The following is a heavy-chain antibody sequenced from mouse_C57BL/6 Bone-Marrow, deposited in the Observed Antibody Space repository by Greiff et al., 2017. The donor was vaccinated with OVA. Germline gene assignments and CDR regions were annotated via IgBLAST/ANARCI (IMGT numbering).Heavy chain of an antibody. V-gene: IGHV3-6*01. J-gene: IGHJ3*01. D-gene: IGHD3-3*01. Sequence: EVKLMESGPGLVKPSQSLSLTCSVTGYSITSGYYWNWIRQFPGNKLEWMGYISYDGSNNYNPSLKNRISITRDTSKNQFFLKLNSVTTEDTATYYCAREGDAWFAYWGQGTLVTVSA. CDR1: GYSITSGYY. CDR3: AREGDAWFAY. CDR2: ISYDGSN.